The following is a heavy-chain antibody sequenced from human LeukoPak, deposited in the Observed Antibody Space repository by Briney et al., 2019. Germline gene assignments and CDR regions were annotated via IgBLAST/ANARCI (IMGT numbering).Heavy chain of an antibody. V-gene: IGHV3-53*01. Sequence: GGSLRLSSAASGFTFSTNYMSWVRQAPGKGLEWVSVIYSGGSPYYADSVKGRFTISRDNSKNTLYLQMNSLRAEDTAVYYCARDLNYYDSSGYGHWGQGTLVTVS. CDR1: GFTFSTNY. CDR3: ARDLNYYDSSGYGH. D-gene: IGHD3-22*01. CDR2: IYSGGSP. J-gene: IGHJ4*02.